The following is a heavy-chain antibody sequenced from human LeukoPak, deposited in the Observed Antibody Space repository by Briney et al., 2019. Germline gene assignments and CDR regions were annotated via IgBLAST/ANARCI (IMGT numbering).Heavy chain of an antibody. J-gene: IGHJ3*02. V-gene: IGHV3-30*03. CDR3: VRDRSNAFDM. CDR2: ISYDGRSK. Sequence: PGGSLRLSCAGSGFTFGSYGMHWVRQAPGKGLEWVAVISYDGRSKYYEDSVKGRFTISRDDSKSTVYLQMNSLRAEDTAVYYCVRDRSNAFDMWGQGTMVTVSS. CDR1: GFTFGSYG.